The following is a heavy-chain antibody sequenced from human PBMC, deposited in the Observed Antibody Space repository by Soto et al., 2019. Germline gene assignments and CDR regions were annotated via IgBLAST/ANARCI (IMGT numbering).Heavy chain of an antibody. V-gene: IGHV4-34*01. CDR2: ITHGGTT. J-gene: IGHJ4*02. Sequence: QVQLQQWGAGLVKPSETLSLTCAVYGGSFDGYYWNWIRQSPGKGLEWIGEITHGGTTTYRPSLKSRVTMSLDTSKNQFSLNMTSVTAADTAVYYCARGRLFLTTSVLVITYFDSWGQGNLVTVSS. CDR3: ARGRLFLTTSVLVITYFDS. CDR1: GGSFDGYY. D-gene: IGHD3-3*01.